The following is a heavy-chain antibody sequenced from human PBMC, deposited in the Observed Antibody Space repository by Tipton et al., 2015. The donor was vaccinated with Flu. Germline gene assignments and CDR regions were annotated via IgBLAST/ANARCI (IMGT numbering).Heavy chain of an antibody. Sequence: CSLSGGSISSYYCNWVRQSPGKGLEWIGHIYYTGTTNYNPSLNSRVTISSDTSKTHCSLKMTYVTAADTAVYYCARDTTTRPRVFEIWGQGTKVTVTS. D-gene: IGHD1-1*01. J-gene: IGHJ3*02. V-gene: IGHV4-59*01. CDR1: GGSISSYY. CDR3: ARDTTTRPRVFEI. CDR2: IYYTGTT.